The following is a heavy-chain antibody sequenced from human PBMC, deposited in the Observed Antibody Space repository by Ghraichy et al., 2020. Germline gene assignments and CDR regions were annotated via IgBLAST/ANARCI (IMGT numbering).Heavy chain of an antibody. CDR2: ISGSGGST. CDR3: AKDGLNPSLNIWFGESGAKGGNYYFYGRDV. Sequence: LSLTYAASGFTFSSYAMSWVRQAPGKGLEWVSAISGSGGSTYYADSVKGRFTISRDNSKNTLYLQMNSLRAEDTAVYYCAKDGLNPSLNIWFGESGAKGGNYYFYGRDVWGQRTTVTVAT. J-gene: IGHJ6*01. D-gene: IGHD3-10*01. CDR1: GFTFSSYA. V-gene: IGHV3-23*01.